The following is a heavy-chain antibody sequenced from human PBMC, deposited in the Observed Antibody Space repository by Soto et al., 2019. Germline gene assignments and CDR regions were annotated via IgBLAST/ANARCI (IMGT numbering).Heavy chain of an antibody. CDR3: ARESSDWRLNWFDP. D-gene: IGHD2-21*02. CDR2: ITSDGKSK. Sequence: VHLVESGGGLVQPGGSLRLSCAASGFNFSNHWMHWVRQRPAEGLVWVSRITSDGKSKAYAESVKGRFAISRDNAKNTLYLQMSGLTAEATAVYYCARESSDWRLNWFDPWSQGTLVTVSS. CDR1: GFNFSNHW. V-gene: IGHV3-74*01. J-gene: IGHJ5*02.